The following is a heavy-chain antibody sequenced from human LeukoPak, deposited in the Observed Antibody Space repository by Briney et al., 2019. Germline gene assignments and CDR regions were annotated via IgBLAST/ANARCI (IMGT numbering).Heavy chain of an antibody. D-gene: IGHD5-12*01. CDR3: ARSSGYDLLDY. J-gene: IGHJ4*02. CDR1: GFTFSSYW. CDR2: IKQDGSEK. Sequence: GGSLRLSCAASGFTFSSYWMSWVRQAPGKGLEWVANIKQDGSEKYYVDAVKGRFTISRDNAKNSLYLQMSSLRAEDTAVYYCARSSGYDLLDYWGQGTLVIVSS. V-gene: IGHV3-7*01.